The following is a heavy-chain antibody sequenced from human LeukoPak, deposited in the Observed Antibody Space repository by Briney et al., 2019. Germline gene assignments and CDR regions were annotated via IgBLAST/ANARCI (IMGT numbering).Heavy chain of an antibody. CDR3: ARRGNLATSQ. D-gene: IGHD1-14*01. CDR2: ISHSGST. J-gene: IGHJ4*02. V-gene: IGHV4-39*07. CDR1: GGSISSSSYY. Sequence: SETLSLTCTVSGGSISSSSYYWGWIRQPPGKGLEWIGEISHSGSTNYNPSLKSRVTISVDTSKNQFSLKLSSVTAADTAVYYCARRGNLATSQWGQGTLVTVSS.